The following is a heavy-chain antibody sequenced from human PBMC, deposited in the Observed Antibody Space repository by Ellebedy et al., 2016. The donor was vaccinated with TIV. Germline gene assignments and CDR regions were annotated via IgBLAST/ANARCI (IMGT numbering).Heavy chain of an antibody. J-gene: IGHJ3*02. CDR2: IYYSGST. V-gene: IGHV4-59*08. D-gene: IGHD3-3*01. Sequence: MPSETLSLTCTVSGGSISSYYWSWIRQPPGKGLEWIGYIYYSGSTNYNPSLKSRVTISVDTSKNQFSLKLSSVTAADTAVYYCARHRGNYLDAFDIWGQGTMVTVSS. CDR3: ARHRGNYLDAFDI. CDR1: GGSISSYY.